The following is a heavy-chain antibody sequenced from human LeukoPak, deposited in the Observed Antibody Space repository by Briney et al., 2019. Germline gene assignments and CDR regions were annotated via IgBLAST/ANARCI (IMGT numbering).Heavy chain of an antibody. Sequence: ASVKVSCKASGYTFTGYYMHWVRQAPGQGLEWMGWINPNSGGTNYAQKFQGRVTMTRDTSISTAYMELSRLRSDDTAVYYCARVSGDYVHYYYGMDAWGQGTTVTVSS. CDR1: GYTFTGYY. J-gene: IGHJ6*02. V-gene: IGHV1-2*02. CDR3: ARVSGDYVHYYYGMDA. D-gene: IGHD4-17*01. CDR2: INPNSGGT.